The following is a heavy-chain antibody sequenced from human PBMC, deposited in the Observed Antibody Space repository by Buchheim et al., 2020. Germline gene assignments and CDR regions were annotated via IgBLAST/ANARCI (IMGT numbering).Heavy chain of an antibody. Sequence: EAQLVESGGGLVQPGGSLRLSCAASGFIFSAHWMNWVRQTPGKGLEWVADIHPAGNGKYYVDFVKGRFTISRDNAENSLYLVMNSLRVEDTAMYYCAREGARMGAFDIWGQGT. CDR1: GFIFSAHW. CDR3: AREGARMGAFDI. D-gene: IGHD1-26*01. CDR2: IHPAGNGK. J-gene: IGHJ3*02. V-gene: IGHV3-7*01.